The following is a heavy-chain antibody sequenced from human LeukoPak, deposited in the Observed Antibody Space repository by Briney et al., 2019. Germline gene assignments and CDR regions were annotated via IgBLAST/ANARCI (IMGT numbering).Heavy chain of an antibody. CDR1: GFTFSSYW. CDR2: INSDGSST. CDR3: ARGSAVVPAARKPHDAFDI. Sequence: SGGSLRLSCAASGFTFSSYWMHWVRQAPGKGLVWVSRINSDGSSTSYADSVKGRFTISRDNAKNTLYLQMNSLRAEDTAVYYCARGSAVVPAARKPHDAFDIWGQGTMVTVSS. V-gene: IGHV3-74*01. J-gene: IGHJ3*02. D-gene: IGHD2-2*01.